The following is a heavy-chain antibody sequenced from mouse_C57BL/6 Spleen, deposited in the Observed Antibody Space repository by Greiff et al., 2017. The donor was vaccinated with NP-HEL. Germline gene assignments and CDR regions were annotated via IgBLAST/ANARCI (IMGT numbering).Heavy chain of an antibody. Sequence: QVQLQQSGPELVKPGASVKISCKASGYAFSSSWMNWVKQRPGKGLEWIGRIYPGDGDTNYNGKFKGKATLTADKSSSTAYMQLSSLTSEDSAVYFCARRSYYGIPSWYFDVWGTGTTVTVSS. CDR3: ARRSYYGIPSWYFDV. CDR1: GYAFSSSW. D-gene: IGHD1-1*01. J-gene: IGHJ1*03. V-gene: IGHV1-82*01. CDR2: IYPGDGDT.